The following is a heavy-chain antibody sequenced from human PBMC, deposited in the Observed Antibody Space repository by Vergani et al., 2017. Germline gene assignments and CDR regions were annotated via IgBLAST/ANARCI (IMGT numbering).Heavy chain of an antibody. CDR3: ARHGGGVVHFDY. CDR1: GGSISSYY. D-gene: IGHD3-3*01. J-gene: IGHJ4*02. Sequence: QVQLQESGPGLVKPSETLSLTCTVSGGSISSYYWSWIRQPPGKGLEWIGYIYTSGSTNYNPSLKSRVTRSVDTSKNHFALKLSAVTAADTAVYYCARHGGGVVHFDYGGQGTLVTVSS. CDR2: IYTSGST. V-gene: IGHV4-4*09.